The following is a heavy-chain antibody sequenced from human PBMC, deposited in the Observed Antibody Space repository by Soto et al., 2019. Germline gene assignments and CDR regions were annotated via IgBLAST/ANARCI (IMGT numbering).Heavy chain of an antibody. Sequence: ASVKVSCKASGYTFTSYYMHWVRQAPGQGLEWMGRINPSGGNTSYAQKFQGRVTMTTDTSTSTAYMELRSLRSDDTAVYYCASVWVSNAFDIWGQGTMVTVSS. D-gene: IGHD2-8*01. CDR2: INPSGGNT. J-gene: IGHJ3*02. V-gene: IGHV1-46*01. CDR1: GYTFTSYY. CDR3: ASVWVSNAFDI.